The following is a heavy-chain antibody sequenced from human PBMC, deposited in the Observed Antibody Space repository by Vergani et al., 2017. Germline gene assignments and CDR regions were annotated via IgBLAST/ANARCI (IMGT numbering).Heavy chain of an antibody. V-gene: IGHV4-39*01. CDR3: ARPYSSSWYGNWFDP. D-gene: IGHD6-13*01. CDR1: GGSISSSSYY. Sequence: QLQLQESGPGLVKPSETLSLTCTVSGGSISSSSYYWGWIRQPPGKGLEWIGSIYYSGSTYYNPSLKGRVTISVDTSKNQFSLKLSSVTAADTAVYYCARPYSSSWYGNWFDPWGQGTLVTVSS. J-gene: IGHJ5*02. CDR2: IYYSGST.